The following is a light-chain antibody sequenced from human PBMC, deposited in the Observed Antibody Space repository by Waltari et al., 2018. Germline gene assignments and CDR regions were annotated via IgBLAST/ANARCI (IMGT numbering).Light chain of an antibody. CDR1: ALPTKY. V-gene: IGLV3-10*01. CDR2: EDS. J-gene: IGLJ2*01. Sequence: SYELTQPPSVSVSPGQAARITCSGAALPTKYAYWYLPKSGQAPVLVIYEDSKRPSGIPERFSGSSSGTTATLTLSGAQVEDEGDYYCYSTDSSGTQRVFGGGTKLTVL. CDR3: YSTDSSGTQRV.